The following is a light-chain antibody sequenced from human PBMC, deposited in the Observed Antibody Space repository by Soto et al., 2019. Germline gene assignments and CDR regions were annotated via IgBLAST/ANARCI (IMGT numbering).Light chain of an antibody. Sequence: EIVLTQSPGTLSLSPGERATLSCRASQSVRSSYVAWYQQKSGQAPRLLIYGASSRATDIPDRFSGSGSGTDFTLTITRLEPEDFAMYFCLQYGGLPRTFGQGTKVEIK. CDR1: QSVRSSY. V-gene: IGKV3-20*01. CDR3: LQYGGLPRT. J-gene: IGKJ1*01. CDR2: GAS.